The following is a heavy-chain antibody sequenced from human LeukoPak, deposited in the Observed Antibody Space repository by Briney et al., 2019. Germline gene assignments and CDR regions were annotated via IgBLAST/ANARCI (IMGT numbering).Heavy chain of an antibody. CDR2: IIPIFGTA. J-gene: IGHJ4*02. D-gene: IGHD1-26*01. CDR1: GGTFSSYA. CDR3: ARVGDSGSYYLDY. V-gene: IGHV1-69*05. Sequence: SVKVSCKASGGTFSSYAISWVRQAPGQGLEWMGRIIPIFGTANYAQKFQGSVTITTGESTSTAYMELSSLRSEDTAVYYCARVGDSGSYYLDYWGQGTLVTVSS.